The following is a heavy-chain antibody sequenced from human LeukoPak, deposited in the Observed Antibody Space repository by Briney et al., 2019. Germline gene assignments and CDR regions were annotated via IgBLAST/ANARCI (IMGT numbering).Heavy chain of an antibody. J-gene: IGHJ6*04. D-gene: IGHD3-9*01. Sequence: PGRSLRLSCAASGFTFSSYGVHWVRQAPGKGLEWVAVISYDGSNKYYADSVKGRFTISRDNSKNTLYLQMNSLRAEDTAVYYCAKGLDILNPRGGYYGMDVWGKGTTVTVSS. V-gene: IGHV3-30*18. CDR3: AKGLDILNPRGGYYGMDV. CDR2: ISYDGSNK. CDR1: GFTFSSYG.